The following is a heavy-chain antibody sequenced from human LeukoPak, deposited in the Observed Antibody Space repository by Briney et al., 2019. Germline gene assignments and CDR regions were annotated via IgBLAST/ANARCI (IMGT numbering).Heavy chain of an antibody. D-gene: IGHD2-15*01. J-gene: IGHJ5*02. Sequence: PGGSLRLSCAASGFTFSSYWMHWVRQAPGKGLVWVSRINTDGSSTNYADSVKGRFTISRDNAKNTLYLQMNSLRAEDTAVYYCARGYCSGGRCYDNWFDPWGQGTLAPVSS. CDR3: ARGYCSGGRCYDNWFDP. CDR2: INTDGSST. CDR1: GFTFSSYW. V-gene: IGHV3-74*01.